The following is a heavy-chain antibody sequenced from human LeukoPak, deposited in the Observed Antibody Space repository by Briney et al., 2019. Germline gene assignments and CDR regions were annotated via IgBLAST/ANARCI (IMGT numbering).Heavy chain of an antibody. V-gene: IGHV1-18*01. CDR2: ISAYNGNT. CDR1: NYTFTSYG. Sequence: ASVKVSCKASNYTFTSYGISWVRQAPGQGLEWMGWISAYNGNTNYAQKFQGRVTMTRETSISTAYMELSRLRSDDTAVYYCARDIRSVAGTAHWGQGTLVTVSS. J-gene: IGHJ4*02. CDR3: ARDIRSVAGTAH. D-gene: IGHD6-19*01.